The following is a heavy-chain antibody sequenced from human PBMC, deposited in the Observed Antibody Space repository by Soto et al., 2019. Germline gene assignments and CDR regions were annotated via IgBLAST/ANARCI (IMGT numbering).Heavy chain of an antibody. V-gene: IGHV1-2*04. Sequence: GASVTVSCKASGYTFTGYYMHWVRQAPGQGLEWMGWINPNSGGTNYAQKFQGWVTMTRDTSISTAYMELSRLRSDDTAVYYCARAVGYSGYLIDYWGQGTLVTVSS. CDR3: ARAVGYSGYLIDY. D-gene: IGHD5-12*01. J-gene: IGHJ4*02. CDR2: INPNSGGT. CDR1: GYTFTGYY.